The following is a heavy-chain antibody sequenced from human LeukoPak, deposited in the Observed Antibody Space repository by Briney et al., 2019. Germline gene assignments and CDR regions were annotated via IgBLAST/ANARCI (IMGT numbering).Heavy chain of an antibody. V-gene: IGHV3-21*01. CDR1: GFTFSSYS. D-gene: IGHD1-26*01. J-gene: IGHJ4*02. CDR3: ARDSGYSGSYYPFGY. CDR2: ISSSSSYI. Sequence: GSLRLSCAASGFTFSSYSMNWVRQAPGKGLEWVSSISSSSSYIYYADSVKGRFTISRDNAKNSLYLQMNSLRAEDTAVYYCARDSGYSGSYYPFGYWGQGTLVTVSS.